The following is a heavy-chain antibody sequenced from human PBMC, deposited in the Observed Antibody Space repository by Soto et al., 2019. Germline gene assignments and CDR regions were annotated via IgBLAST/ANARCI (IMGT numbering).Heavy chain of an antibody. CDR2: INAGNGNT. J-gene: IGHJ5*02. D-gene: IGHD2-2*01. V-gene: IGHV1-3*01. CDR1: GYTFTSYA. Sequence: ASVKVSCKASGYTFTSYAMHWVRQAPGQRLEWMGWINAGNGNTKYSQKFQGRVTITRDTSASTAYMELRSLRSDDTAVYYCARDVRYCSSTSCYVGPEDWFDPWGQGTLVNVSS. CDR3: ARDVRYCSSTSCYVGPEDWFDP.